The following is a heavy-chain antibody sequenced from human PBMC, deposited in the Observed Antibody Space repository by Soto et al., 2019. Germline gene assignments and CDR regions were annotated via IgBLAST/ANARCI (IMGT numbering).Heavy chain of an antibody. CDR1: DGSISSCGYY. V-gene: IGHV4-31*03. D-gene: IGHD2-2*01. J-gene: IGHJ5*02. CDR2: IYYSGTT. CDR3: ARCPLVVVPAPGFDP. Sequence: SEPLSLRCTVSDGSISSCGYYWSWVLQHPGKGLEWIGYIYYSGTTYYNPSLKSRVTISVDTSKNQFSLKLSSVSAADTALYYCARCPLVVVPAPGFDPWGRGTLVTVSS.